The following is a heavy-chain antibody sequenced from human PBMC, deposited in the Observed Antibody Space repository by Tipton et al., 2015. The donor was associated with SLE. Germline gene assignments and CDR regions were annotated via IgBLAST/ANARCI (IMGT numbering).Heavy chain of an antibody. V-gene: IGHV5-51*03. CDR3: ARRHGPSAPKGWFDP. CDR1: GYIFTSYW. J-gene: IGHJ5*02. CDR2: IHPDDSDT. Sequence: QSGPEVKKPGESLKISCKASGYIFTSYWIGWVRQMPGKGLEYMGIIHPDDSDTTYSPSFQGQVTISADKSISTAYLQWSSLKASDTAMYYCARRHGPSAPKGWFDPWGQGTLVTVSS. D-gene: IGHD5-24*01.